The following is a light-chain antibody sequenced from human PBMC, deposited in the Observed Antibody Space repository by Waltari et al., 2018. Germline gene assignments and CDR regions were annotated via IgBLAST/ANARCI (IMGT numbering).Light chain of an antibody. V-gene: IGKV3-11*01. J-gene: IGKJ2*01. Sequence: EIVLTQSPATLSLSPGETATLSCRASQSVGTYLAWYQQKPGQAPRFLIYDASNRATGIPDRFRGSGSGTDFTLTISSLEPEDFALYYCQQRSSWTPHTFGQGARLEIK. CDR3: QQRSSWTPHT. CDR2: DAS. CDR1: QSVGTY.